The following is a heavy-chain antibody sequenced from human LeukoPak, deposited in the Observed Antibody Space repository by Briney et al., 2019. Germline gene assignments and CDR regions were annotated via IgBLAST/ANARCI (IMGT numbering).Heavy chain of an antibody. V-gene: IGHV3-33*01. CDR3: ARSYGDYAPDY. Sequence: PGGSLRLSCATSGFTFSDYAMHWVRQAPGKGLEWVAIIWYDGSIKYYEESVKGRFTISRDDSKNTVYLQTNSLRVEDTALYFCARSYGDYAPDYWGQGTPVTVSS. CDR2: IWYDGSIK. D-gene: IGHD4-17*01. CDR1: GFTFSDYA. J-gene: IGHJ4*02.